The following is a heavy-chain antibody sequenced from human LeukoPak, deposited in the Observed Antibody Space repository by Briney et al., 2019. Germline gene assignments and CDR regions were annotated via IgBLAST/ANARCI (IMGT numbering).Heavy chain of an antibody. CDR3: TTVSLVVVSAASNV. CDR1: GFSFTDAW. Sequence: PRGSLRLSCAASGFSFTDAWMNWVRQAPGKGLEWVGRIKSKTDGGTTDHAPPVKGRFTISRDDSKNTLYLQMSSLRTEDTAVYYCTTVSLVVVSAASNVWGQGTLVTVSS. V-gene: IGHV3-15*01. CDR2: IKSKTDGGTT. D-gene: IGHD2-2*01. J-gene: IGHJ4*02.